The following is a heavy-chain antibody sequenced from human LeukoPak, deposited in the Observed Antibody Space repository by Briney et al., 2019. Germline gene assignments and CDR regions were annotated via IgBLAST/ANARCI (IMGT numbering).Heavy chain of an antibody. J-gene: IGHJ4*02. Sequence: GGSLRLSCEASGFTFSNYGMHWVRQPPGKGLEWVTFITDDGDNKHYADSVKGRLTASRDNSKSTLFLQMNSLRVEDTAVYYCVKATRGNLWNGLPWDHSDKWGQGTLVTVSS. V-gene: IGHV3-30*18. CDR3: VKATRGNLWNGLPWDHSDK. D-gene: IGHD3-3*01. CDR2: ITDDGDNK. CDR1: GFTFSNYG.